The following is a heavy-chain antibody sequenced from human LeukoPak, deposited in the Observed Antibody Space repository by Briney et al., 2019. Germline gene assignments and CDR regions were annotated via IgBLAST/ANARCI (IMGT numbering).Heavy chain of an antibody. CDR1: GGTFSSYA. Sequence: SVKVSCKASGGTFSSYAISWVRQAPGQGLEWMGGIIPIFGTANYAQKFQGRVTITADESTSTAYMELSSLRSEDTAVYYCARVVGYCSSTSCFTYYYYYMDVWGKGTTVTVSS. CDR2: IIPIFGTA. J-gene: IGHJ6*03. CDR3: ARVVGYCSSTSCFTYYYYYMDV. V-gene: IGHV1-69*13. D-gene: IGHD2-2*02.